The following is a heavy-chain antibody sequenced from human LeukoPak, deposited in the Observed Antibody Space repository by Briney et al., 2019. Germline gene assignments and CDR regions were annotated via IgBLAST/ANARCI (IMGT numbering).Heavy chain of an antibody. V-gene: IGHV3-30-3*01. CDR2: ISYDGSNK. CDR3: ARGQLLAAAVYYFDY. D-gene: IGHD6-13*01. CDR1: GFTFSSYA. J-gene: IGHJ4*02. Sequence: PGGSLRLSCAASGFTFSSYAMLWVRQAPGKGLEWVAVISYDGSNKYYADAVKGRFTIARDNSKNTLYLQMNSLRAEDTAVYYCARGQLLAAAVYYFDYWGQGTLVTVSS.